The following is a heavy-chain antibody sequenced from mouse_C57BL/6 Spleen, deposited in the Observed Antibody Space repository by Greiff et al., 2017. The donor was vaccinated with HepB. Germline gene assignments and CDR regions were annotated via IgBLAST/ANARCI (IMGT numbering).Heavy chain of an antibody. CDR2: IDPSDSYT. J-gene: IGHJ1*03. CDR1: GYTFTSYW. V-gene: IGHV1-69*01. D-gene: IGHD1-1*01. CDR3: ARRYGSIDWYFDV. Sequence: QVQLQHPGAELVMPGASVKLSCKASGYTFTSYWMHWVKQRPGQGLEWIGEIDPSDSYTNYNQKFKGKSTLTVDKSSSTAYMQLSSLTSEDSAVYYCARRYGSIDWYFDVWGTGTTVTVSS.